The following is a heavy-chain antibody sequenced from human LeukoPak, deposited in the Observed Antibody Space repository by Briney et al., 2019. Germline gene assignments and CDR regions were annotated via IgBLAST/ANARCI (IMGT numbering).Heavy chain of an antibody. V-gene: IGHV5-51*01. CDR1: GYSCTSYW. Sequence: GESLKISCKGSGYSCTSYWIGWVRQMPGKGLGRLGIIYPGDSDTRYSPSFQGQVTISADKSSSTAYLQWSSLKSSDTAMYYCASPHTLYDAFDIWGQGTMVTVSS. D-gene: IGHD2-2*02. CDR3: ASPHTLYDAFDI. J-gene: IGHJ3*02. CDR2: IYPGDSDT.